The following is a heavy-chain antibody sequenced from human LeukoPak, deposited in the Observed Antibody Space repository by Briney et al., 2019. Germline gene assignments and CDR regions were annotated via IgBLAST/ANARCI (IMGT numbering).Heavy chain of an antibody. CDR1: GYTFTDYY. CDR3: ATMGAKAFDH. CDR2: INPYSGGT. Sequence: ASVKVSCNASGYTFTDYYIHWVRQAPGQGLEFLGWINPYSGGTKYPQRFQGRVTMTRDTSISTAYMELSSLISDDTAVYYCATMGAKAFDHWGQGSLVTVPS. V-gene: IGHV1-2*02. J-gene: IGHJ4*02. D-gene: IGHD1-26*01.